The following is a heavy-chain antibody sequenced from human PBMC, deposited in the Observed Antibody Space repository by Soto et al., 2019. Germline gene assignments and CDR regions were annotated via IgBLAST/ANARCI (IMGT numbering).Heavy chain of an antibody. V-gene: IGHV1-2*04. Sequence: QVQLVQSGAEVKKPGASVKVSCKASGYTFTGYYMHWVRQAPGQGLEWMGWINPNSGGTNYAQKFQGWVTMTRDTYISTAYMELSRLRSDDTAVYYCARGPPRLELTDAFDIWGQGTMVTVSS. D-gene: IGHD1-7*01. CDR3: ARGPPRLELTDAFDI. CDR1: GYTFTGYY. CDR2: INPNSGGT. J-gene: IGHJ3*02.